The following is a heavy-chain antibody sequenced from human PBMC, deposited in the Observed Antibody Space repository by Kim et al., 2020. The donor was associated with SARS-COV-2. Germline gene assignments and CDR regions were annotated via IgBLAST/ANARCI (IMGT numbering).Heavy chain of an antibody. Sequence: SETLSLTYTVSGGSISSSSYYWGWIRQPPGKGLEWIGSIYYSGSTYYNPSLKSRVTISVDTSKNQFSLKLSSVTAADTAVYYCARSHTRRFGEFVYCFDP. J-gene: IGHJ5*02. D-gene: IGHD3-10*01. CDR1: GGSISSSSYY. CDR2: IYYSGST. CDR3: ARSHTRRFGEFVYCFDP. V-gene: IGHV4-39*01.